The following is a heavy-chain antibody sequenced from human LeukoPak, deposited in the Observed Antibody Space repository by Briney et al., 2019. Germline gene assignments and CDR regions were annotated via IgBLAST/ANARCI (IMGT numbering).Heavy chain of an antibody. CDR2: INPSGGST. V-gene: IGHV1-46*01. D-gene: IGHD6-6*01. J-gene: IGHJ4*02. Sequence: ASVKVSCKASGYTFTSYYMHWVRQASGQGLEWMGIINPSGGSTSYAQKFQGRVTMTRDMSTSKVYMELSSLRSEDTAVYYCARTIAARRQYYFDYWGQGTLVTVSS. CDR3: ARTIAARRQYYFDY. CDR1: GYTFTSYY.